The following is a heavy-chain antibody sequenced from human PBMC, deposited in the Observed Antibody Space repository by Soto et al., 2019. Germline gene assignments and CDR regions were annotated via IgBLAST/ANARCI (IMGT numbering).Heavy chain of an antibody. CDR3: ARRYSSAFDI. Sequence: SETLSLTCTVSGGSISSSSYYWGWIRQPPGKGLEWIGSIYSSGRTYYNPSFKSRVTMSVDTSKNLFSLKLSSVTAADSAVYYCARRYSSAFDIWGQGTMVTVSS. CDR2: IYSSGRT. V-gene: IGHV4-39*01. CDR1: GGSISSSSYY. D-gene: IGHD6-13*01. J-gene: IGHJ3*02.